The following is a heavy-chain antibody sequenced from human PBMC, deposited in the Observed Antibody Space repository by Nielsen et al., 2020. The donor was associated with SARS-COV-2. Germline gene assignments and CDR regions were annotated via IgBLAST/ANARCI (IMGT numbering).Heavy chain of an antibody. Sequence: WIRQPPGKGLEWIGEFSPLLLLPSPPSLKSRVTLSMDKSKRQFSLRLTSVSAADTAVYFCARGDLVVVPSPILGLGPFFYYFYLDVWGKGTTVTVSS. V-gene: IGHV4/OR15-8*01. CDR3: ARGDLVVVPSPILGLGPFFYYFYLDV. D-gene: IGHD2-2*01. J-gene: IGHJ6*03. CDR2: FSPLLLL.